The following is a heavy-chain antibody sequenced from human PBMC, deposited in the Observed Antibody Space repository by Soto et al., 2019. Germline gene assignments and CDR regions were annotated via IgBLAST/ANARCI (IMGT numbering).Heavy chain of an antibody. J-gene: IGHJ6*02. CDR3: AKVAQGDPLISDYGMDV. CDR2: ISYDGSIK. D-gene: IGHD2-21*02. Sequence: SLRLSCAASGFPFSSYGMHWVRQAPGKGLEWVALISYDGSIKDYGDSVKGRFTVSRDNSKNTLYLQMNSLRGDDTAVYYCAKVAQGDPLISDYGMDVWGQGTTVTVSS. CDR1: GFPFSSYG. V-gene: IGHV3-30*18.